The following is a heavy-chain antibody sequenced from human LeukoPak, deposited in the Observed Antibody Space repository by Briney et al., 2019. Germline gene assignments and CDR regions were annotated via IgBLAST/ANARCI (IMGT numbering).Heavy chain of an antibody. D-gene: IGHD3-10*01. J-gene: IGHJ4*02. V-gene: IGHV3-7*01. CDR2: IKQDGSEK. Sequence: GGSLRLSCAASGFSFSDYFMNWVRQAPGKGLEWVANIKQDGSEKYYVDSVKGRFTISRDNAKNSLYLQMNSLRVEDTAVYYCAREESALWGQGTLVTVSS. CDR3: AREESAL. CDR1: GFSFSDYF.